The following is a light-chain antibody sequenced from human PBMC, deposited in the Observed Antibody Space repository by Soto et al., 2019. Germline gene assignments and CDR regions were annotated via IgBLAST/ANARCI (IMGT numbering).Light chain of an antibody. Sequence: DIVMTQSPDSLAVSLGERATINCKSSQSVLYSSNNKNHLAWYQQKPGQPPKLVIYWASTRESGVPDRFSGSGSGTDFTLKISRVEAEDVGVYYCMQALQTPPWTFGQGTKVDIK. CDR2: WAS. CDR1: QSVLYSSNNKNH. V-gene: IGKV4-1*01. CDR3: MQALQTPPWT. J-gene: IGKJ1*01.